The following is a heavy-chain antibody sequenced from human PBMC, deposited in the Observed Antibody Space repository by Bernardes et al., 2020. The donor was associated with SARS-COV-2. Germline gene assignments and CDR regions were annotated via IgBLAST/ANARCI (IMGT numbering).Heavy chain of an antibody. CDR2: INTDGSTT. Sequence: GGSLRLSCAASGFTFSSYWMHWVRQAPGKGLMWVSRINTDGSTTNYADSVKGRFTISRDNAKNTLYLQMNSLRGEDTAVYYCARSLRTTSSRQNDYWGQGTLITVSS. CDR3: ARSLRTTSSRQNDY. V-gene: IGHV3-74*01. CDR1: GFTFSSYW. J-gene: IGHJ4*02. D-gene: IGHD6-6*01.